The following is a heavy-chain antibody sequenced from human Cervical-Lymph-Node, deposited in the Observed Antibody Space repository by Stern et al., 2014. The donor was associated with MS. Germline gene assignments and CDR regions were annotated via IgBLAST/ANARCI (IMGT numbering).Heavy chain of an antibody. CDR1: GFTFSSYA. V-gene: IGHV3-23*04. CDR3: AKDGLQQLWSPSYFDY. D-gene: IGHD5-18*01. J-gene: IGHJ4*02. CDR2: ISGSGGST. Sequence: EVQLVESGGGLVQPGGSLRLSCAASGFTFSSYAMSWVRQAPGKGVEWVSVISGSGGSTYYADSVKGRFTISRDNSKNTLYLQMNSLRAEDTAVYYCAKDGLQQLWSPSYFDYWGQGTLVTVYS.